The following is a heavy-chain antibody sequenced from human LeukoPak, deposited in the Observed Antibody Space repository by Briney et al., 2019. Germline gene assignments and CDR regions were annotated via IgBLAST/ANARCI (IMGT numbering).Heavy chain of an antibody. Sequence: GGSLRLSCAASGFTFSSYAMHWVRQAPGKGLEWVAVISYNGSNKYYADSVKGRFTISRDNSKNTLYLQMNSLRAEDTVVYYCATSTAGLPFSYWGQGTLVTVSS. J-gene: IGHJ4*02. CDR1: GFTFSSYA. CDR3: ATSTAGLPFSY. D-gene: IGHD2-8*02. CDR2: ISYNGSNK. V-gene: IGHV3-30*04.